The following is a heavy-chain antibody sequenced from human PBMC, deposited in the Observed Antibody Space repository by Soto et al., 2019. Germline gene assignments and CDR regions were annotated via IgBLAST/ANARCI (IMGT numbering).Heavy chain of an antibody. J-gene: IGHJ2*01. CDR1: GFTFGDYA. CDR2: IRSKAYGGTT. V-gene: IGHV3-49*03. D-gene: IGHD1-1*01. Sequence: GGSLRLSCTASGFTFGDYAMSWFRQAPGKGLEWVGFIRSKAYGGTTEYAASVKGRFTISRDDSKSIAYLQMNSLKTEDTAFYYCTRDPRKQERYFDLWGRGTLVTVSS. CDR3: TRDPRKQERYFDL.